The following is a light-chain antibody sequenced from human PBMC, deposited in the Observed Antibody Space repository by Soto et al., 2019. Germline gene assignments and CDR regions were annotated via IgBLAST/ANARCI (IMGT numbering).Light chain of an antibody. V-gene: IGKV3-20*01. CDR3: CQYGSLPRT. CDR2: GAS. J-gene: IGKJ1*01. Sequence: GLNKSLGTLSLPQEERETLHCRASQSVSSNYLAWCQQKSGQAPRLLMYGASSRATGIPDRFSGSGSGTDFTLTITRLEPEDFAVYFCCQYGSLPRTFGQGTMVDI. CDR1: QSVSSNY.